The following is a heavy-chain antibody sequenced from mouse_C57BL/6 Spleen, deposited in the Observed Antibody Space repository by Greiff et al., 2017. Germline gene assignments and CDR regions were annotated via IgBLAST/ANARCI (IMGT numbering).Heavy chain of an antibody. V-gene: IGHV1-74*01. CDR1: GYTFTSYW. CDR2: IHPSDSDT. CDR3: AIEDPSYYAMDY. J-gene: IGHJ4*01. Sequence: QVQLQQPGAELVRPGSSVKLSCKASGYTFTSYWMHWVKQRPGQGLEWIGRIHPSDSDTNYNQKFKGKATLTVDKSSSTAYMQLSSLTSEDSAVYYCAIEDPSYYAMDYWGQGTSVTVSS.